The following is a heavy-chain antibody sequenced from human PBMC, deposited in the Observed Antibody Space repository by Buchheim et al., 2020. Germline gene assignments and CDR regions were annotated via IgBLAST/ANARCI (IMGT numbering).Heavy chain of an antibody. J-gene: IGHJ4*02. CDR1: GYTFTGYY. V-gene: IGHV1-2*04. D-gene: IGHD2-2*02. CDR3: ARGELGYCSSTSCYTGYYFDY. Sequence: QVQLVQSGAEVKKPGASVKVSCKASGYTFTGYYMHWVRQAPGQGLEWMGWINPNSGGTNYAQKFQGWVTMTRDTSISPAYMELSRLRSDDTAVYYCARGELGYCSSTSCYTGYYFDYWGQGTL. CDR2: INPNSGGT.